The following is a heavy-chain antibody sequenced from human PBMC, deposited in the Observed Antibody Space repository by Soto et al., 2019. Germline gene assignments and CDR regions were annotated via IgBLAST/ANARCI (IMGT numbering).Heavy chain of an antibody. CDR3: GRDSDWQPAF. Sequence: EVQLVESGGDLVQPGGSLRLSCAASGFSFSPRWIHWVRQAPGKGLGWVSYINADGSTTNYADSVKGRFTISRDNAKNTVYLEMNSLRAEDTAISDCGRDSDWQPAFWGQGTLVTVSS. D-gene: IGHD3-9*01. CDR2: INADGSTT. CDR1: GFSFSPRW. J-gene: IGHJ4*02. V-gene: IGHV3-74*01.